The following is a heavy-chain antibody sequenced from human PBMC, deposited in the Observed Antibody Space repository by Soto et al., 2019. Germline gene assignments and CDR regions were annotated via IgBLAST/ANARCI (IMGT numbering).Heavy chain of an antibody. V-gene: IGHV3-66*01. J-gene: IGHJ4*02. Sequence: EVQLVESGGGLVQPGGSLRLSCAASGFTVSGHYMSWVRQAPGKGLEWVSVIYSGGSTYYANSVKGRFTISRDNSRNTVHLQMNSLRAEDTAVYYCERDRTIADYRSSGALGLWGQGTLVSVSS. D-gene: IGHD6-6*01. CDR2: IYSGGST. CDR3: ERDRTIADYRSSGALGL. CDR1: GFTVSGHY.